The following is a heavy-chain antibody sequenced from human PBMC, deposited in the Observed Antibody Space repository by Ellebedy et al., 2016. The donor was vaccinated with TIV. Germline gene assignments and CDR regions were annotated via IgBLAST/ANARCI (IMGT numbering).Heavy chain of an antibody. CDR3: ARTRSDCSFDY. CDR1: GGSISSYY. Sequence: SETLSLXXTVSGGSISSYYWSWIRQPPGKGLEWIGYIYYSGSTNYNPSLKSRVTISVDTSKNQFSLKLSSVTAADTAVYYCARTRSDCSFDYWGQGTLVTVSS. V-gene: IGHV4-59*01. D-gene: IGHD2-21*02. CDR2: IYYSGST. J-gene: IGHJ4*02.